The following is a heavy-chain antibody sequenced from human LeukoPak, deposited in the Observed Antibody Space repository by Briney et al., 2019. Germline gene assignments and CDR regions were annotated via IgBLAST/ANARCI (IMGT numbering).Heavy chain of an antibody. D-gene: IGHD2-21*01. CDR1: GGSISSGGYY. CDR3: ARGVWH. J-gene: IGHJ4*02. Sequence: PAHTLSLTCTDSGGSISSGGYYWSWIRQHPGKGLEWIVYVYDIGSTYYNPSLKSRVTMSVDTSKNQFSLKLSSVTAADTAVYYCARGVWHWGQGTLVT. CDR2: VYDIGST. V-gene: IGHV4-31*03.